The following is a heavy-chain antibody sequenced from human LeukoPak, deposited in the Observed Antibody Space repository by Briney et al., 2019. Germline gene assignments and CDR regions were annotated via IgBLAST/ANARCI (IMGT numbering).Heavy chain of an antibody. J-gene: IGHJ4*02. D-gene: IGHD6-6*01. V-gene: IGHV3-23*01. CDR2: NSGSGVST. CDR3: AKDLSLYSSSLVGFDY. CDR1: GFTFNSYA. Sequence: PGGSLRLSCAASGFTFNSYAMSWVRQAPGKGLEWVSSNSGSGVSTSYADSVKGRFTISRDNSKNTLYLQMNSLRAEDTAVYYCAKDLSLYSSSLVGFDYWGQGTLVIVSS.